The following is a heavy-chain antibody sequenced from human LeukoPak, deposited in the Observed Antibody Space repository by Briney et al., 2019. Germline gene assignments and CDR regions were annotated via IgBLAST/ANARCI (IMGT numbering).Heavy chain of an antibody. D-gene: IGHD6-19*01. CDR2: IYSGGST. CDR3: ALDSSGWYL. CDR1: GFTVSSNY. V-gene: IGHV3-53*04. J-gene: IGHJ4*02. Sequence: PGGSLTLSCAASGFTVSSNYMRWLRQAPGKGLEGVTVIYSGGSTYYADSVKGRFTITRHNSKNTLYLQMNSLRAEDTAVYYCALDSSGWYLWGQGTLVTVSS.